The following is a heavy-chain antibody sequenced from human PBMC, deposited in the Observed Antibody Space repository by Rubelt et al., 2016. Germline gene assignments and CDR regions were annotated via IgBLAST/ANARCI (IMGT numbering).Heavy chain of an antibody. V-gene: IGHV3-23*04. D-gene: IGHD2-2*01. CDR2: ISGSAAGT. Sequence: VQLVESGGGVVQPGGSLRLSCAASGFTFSTYAMSWVRQAPGKGLEWVSAISGSAAGTYYADSVKGRFTKPSDNCKNRLFLQRNSLRAEDTAVYYCARCHGGGFWGQGTLVTVSS. CDR3: ARCHGGGF. CDR1: GFTFSTYA. J-gene: IGHJ4*02.